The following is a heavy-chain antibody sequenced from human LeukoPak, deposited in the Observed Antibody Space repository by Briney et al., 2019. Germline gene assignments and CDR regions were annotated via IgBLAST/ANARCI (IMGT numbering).Heavy chain of an antibody. CDR2: INHSGST. J-gene: IGHJ2*01. D-gene: IGHD1-26*01. V-gene: IGHV4-34*01. CDR3: ATSTLRGYSGSYWYFDL. CDR1: GGSFSGYY. Sequence: ASETLSLTCAVYGGSFSGYYWSWIRQPPGKGLEWIGEINHSGSTNYNPSLKSRVTISVDTSKNQFSLKLSSVTAADTAVYYCATSTLRGYSGSYWYFDLWGRGTLVTVSS.